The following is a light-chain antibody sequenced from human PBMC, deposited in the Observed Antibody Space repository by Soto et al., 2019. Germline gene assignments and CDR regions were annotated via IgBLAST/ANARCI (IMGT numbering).Light chain of an antibody. CDR3: CSYAGSSTFV. V-gene: IGLV2-23*02. J-gene: IGLJ1*01. CDR1: SSDVGSYNL. CDR2: EVS. Sequence: QSVLTQPASVSGSPGQSITISCTGTSSDVGSYNLVSWYQQHPGKAPKLMIYEVSKRPSGVSNRFSGSKSGNTASLTISGLQAEDEADYYCCSYAGSSTFVCGTGTKVTVL.